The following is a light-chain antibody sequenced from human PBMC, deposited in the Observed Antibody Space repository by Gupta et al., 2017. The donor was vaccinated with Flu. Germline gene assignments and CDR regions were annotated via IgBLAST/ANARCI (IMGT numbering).Light chain of an antibody. CDR2: TAS. CDR3: QQQNDSPRT. Sequence: PSSLSASVGDRVTITCRASQGIGNDLGWYQQKPGEAPKRLIYTASKVKSGVPSRFSGSGSGTEFTLTISSLRPEDFATYFCQQQNDSPRTFGQGTMVDIK. V-gene: IGKV1-17*01. CDR1: QGIGND. J-gene: IGKJ1*01.